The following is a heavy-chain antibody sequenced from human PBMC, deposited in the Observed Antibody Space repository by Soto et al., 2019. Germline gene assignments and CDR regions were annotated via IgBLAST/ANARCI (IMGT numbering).Heavy chain of an antibody. CDR3: AKVAVAGRGVDY. D-gene: IGHD6-19*01. V-gene: IGHV3-30*18. CDR1: GFTFSSYG. J-gene: IGHJ4*02. CDR2: ISYDGSNK. Sequence: ESGGGVVQPGRSLRLSCAASGFTFSSYGMHWVRQAPGKGLEWVAVISYDGSNKYYADSVKGRFTISRDNSKNTLYLQMNSLRAEDTAVYYCAKVAVAGRGVDYWGQGTLVTVSS.